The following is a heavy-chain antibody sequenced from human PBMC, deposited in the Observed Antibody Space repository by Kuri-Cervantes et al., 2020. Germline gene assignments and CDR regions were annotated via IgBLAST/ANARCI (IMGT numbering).Heavy chain of an antibody. J-gene: IGHJ3*02. CDR2: INAGNGET. D-gene: IGHD1-26*01. V-gene: IGHV1-3*01. CDR3: ARVGSGSYYSMGSSWAGAFDI. CDR1: GYTFSDYA. Sequence: ASVKVSCKASGYTFSDYAIHWVRQASGQRLEWMAWINAGNGETKSSQKFQGRVTITADESTSTAYMELSSLRSEDTAVYYCARVGSGSYYSMGSSWAGAFDIWGQGTMVTVSS.